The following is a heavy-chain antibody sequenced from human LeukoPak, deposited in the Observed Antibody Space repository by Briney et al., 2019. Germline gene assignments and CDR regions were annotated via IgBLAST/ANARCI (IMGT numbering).Heavy chain of an antibody. CDR1: GYTFTSYG. D-gene: IGHD6-13*01. CDR2: ISAYNGNT. J-gene: IGHJ5*02. V-gene: IGHV1-18*01. CDR3: ARFHTPTLYSSSWYGRDVVLAKFDP. Sequence: ASVKVSCKASGYTFTSYGISWVRQAPGQGLEWMGWISAYNGNTNYAQKLQGRVTMTTDTSTSTAYMELRSLRSDDTAVYYCARFHTPTLYSSSWYGRDVVLAKFDPWGQGTLVTVSS.